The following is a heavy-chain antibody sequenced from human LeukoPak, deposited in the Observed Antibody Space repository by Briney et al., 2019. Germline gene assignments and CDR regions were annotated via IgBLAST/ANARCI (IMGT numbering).Heavy chain of an antibody. Sequence: GESLKISCKASGYTFTSYGISWVRQAPGQGLEWMGWISAYNGNTNYAQKLQGRVTMTTDTSTSTAYMELRSLRSDDTAVYYCAVHTVTTFHPIDYWGQGTLVTVSS. CDR3: AVHTVTTFHPIDY. D-gene: IGHD4-17*01. J-gene: IGHJ4*02. V-gene: IGHV1-18*01. CDR2: ISAYNGNT. CDR1: GYTFTSYG.